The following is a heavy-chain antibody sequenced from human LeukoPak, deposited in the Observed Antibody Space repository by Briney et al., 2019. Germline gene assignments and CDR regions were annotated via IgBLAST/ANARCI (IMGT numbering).Heavy chain of an antibody. CDR1: GFTFSDYT. CDR2: ITANARSK. Sequence: GGSLRLSCAGSGFTFSDYTMHWVRQGPGKGLEYVSAITANARSKYHADSVRDRFTISKDNSKDTLYLQMGSLRPEDTAVYYCARGPSSYFYMYVWGKGTTVTVSS. CDR3: ARGPSSYFYMYV. J-gene: IGHJ6*03. V-gene: IGHV3-64*02.